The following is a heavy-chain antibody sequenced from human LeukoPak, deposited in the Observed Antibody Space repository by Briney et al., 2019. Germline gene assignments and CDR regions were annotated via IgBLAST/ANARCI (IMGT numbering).Heavy chain of an antibody. V-gene: IGHV4-4*02. D-gene: IGHD2-2*01. J-gene: IGHJ5*02. CDR3: ARGLVGYCSSTSCYSWFDP. CDR1: GVSISSSNW. Sequence: SGTLSLTCAVSGVSISSSNWWSWVRQPPGKGLGWIGEIYHSGSTNYNPSLKSRVTISVDKSKNQFSLKLSSVTAADTAVYYCARGLVGYCSSTSCYSWFDPWGQGTLVTVSS. CDR2: IYHSGST.